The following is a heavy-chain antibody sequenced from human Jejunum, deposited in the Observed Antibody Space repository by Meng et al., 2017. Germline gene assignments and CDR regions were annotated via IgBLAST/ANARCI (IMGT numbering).Heavy chain of an antibody. CDR1: GGSVSSAAYY. Sequence: VQVQESGPVLVRPSETLSLPCTVSGGSVSSAAYYWNWIRQPPGKGLEWIGYIYYSGGTTYSPSLNSRVTISIDTAKNQVSLKVSSVTAADTAVYYCAHSSSSSSFGFDYWGQGTLVTVSS. CDR3: AHSSSSSSFGFDY. D-gene: IGHD6-6*01. J-gene: IGHJ4*02. V-gene: IGHV4-61*08. CDR2: IYYSGGT.